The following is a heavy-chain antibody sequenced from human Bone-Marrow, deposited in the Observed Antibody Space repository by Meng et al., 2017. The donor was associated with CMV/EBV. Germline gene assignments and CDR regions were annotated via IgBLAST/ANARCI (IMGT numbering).Heavy chain of an antibody. CDR3: AKDMGPIVGGTGGPYV. V-gene: IGHV3-53*05. Sequence: GGSLRLSCAASGYTVSSNYMSWVRQAPGKGLEWVSVIYSGGSTYYADSVKGRFTISRDNSKNTLYLQMNSLRAEDTAVYYCAKDMGPIVGGTGGPYVWGQGTLVTVSS. CDR2: IYSGGST. CDR1: GYTVSSNY. J-gene: IGHJ4*02. D-gene: IGHD1-26*01.